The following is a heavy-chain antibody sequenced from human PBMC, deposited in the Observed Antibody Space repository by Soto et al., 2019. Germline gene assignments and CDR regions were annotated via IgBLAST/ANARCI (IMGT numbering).Heavy chain of an antibody. Sequence: SETLSLTCTVSGGSISDYYWSWIRQPPGKGLEWIGYIYYSGSTNYNPSPKSRVTISVDTSKNQLSLKLSSVTAADTAVYYCASTGRNYFYGMDVWGQGAMVTVSS. V-gene: IGHV4-59*01. CDR3: ASTGRNYFYGMDV. CDR2: IYYSGST. D-gene: IGHD1-26*01. J-gene: IGHJ6*02. CDR1: GGSISDYY.